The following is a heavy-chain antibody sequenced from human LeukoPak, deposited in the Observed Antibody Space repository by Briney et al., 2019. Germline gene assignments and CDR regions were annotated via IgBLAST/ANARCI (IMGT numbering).Heavy chain of an antibody. D-gene: IGHD2-15*01. Sequence: SETLSLTCTVSGGSISNYYWSWIRQPPGKGLEWIGYIYYSGSTNYNPSLKSRVTISVDTSKNQFSLKLSSVTAADTAVYYCARESVRFGGRLVDYWGQGTLVTVSS. CDR3: ARESVRFGGRLVDY. CDR1: GGSISNYY. J-gene: IGHJ4*02. CDR2: IYYSGST. V-gene: IGHV4-59*01.